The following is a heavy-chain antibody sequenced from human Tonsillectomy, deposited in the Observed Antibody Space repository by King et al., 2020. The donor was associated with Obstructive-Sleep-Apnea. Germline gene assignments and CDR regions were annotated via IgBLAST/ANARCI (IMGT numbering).Heavy chain of an antibody. CDR2: IYSGGTT. D-gene: IGHD4-17*01. J-gene: IGHJ6*02. CDR3: ARTNTYGDLRSAYYYYGMDV. Sequence: VQLVESGGGLVQPGGSLRLSCAASGFTVSTNYMSWVRQAPGTGLEWVSVIYSGGTTYYADSAKGRFTISRHNSKNTLYLQMNSLRAEDTAVYYCARTNTYGDLRSAYYYYGMDVWGQGTTVIVSS. CDR1: GFTVSTNY. V-gene: IGHV3-53*04.